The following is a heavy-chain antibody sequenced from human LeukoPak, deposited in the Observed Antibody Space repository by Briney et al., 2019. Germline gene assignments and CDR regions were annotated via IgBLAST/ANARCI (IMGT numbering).Heavy chain of an antibody. CDR3: ARDSRSDSSGYYMDV. CDR1: GFTFSSYA. Sequence: GGSLRLSCAASGFTFSSYAMHWVRQAPGKGLEWVAVISYDGSNKYYADSVKGRFTISRDNSKNTLYLQMNSLRAEDTAVYYCARDSRSDSSGYYMDVWGKGTTVTVSS. J-gene: IGHJ6*03. V-gene: IGHV3-30*04. CDR2: ISYDGSNK. D-gene: IGHD6-19*01.